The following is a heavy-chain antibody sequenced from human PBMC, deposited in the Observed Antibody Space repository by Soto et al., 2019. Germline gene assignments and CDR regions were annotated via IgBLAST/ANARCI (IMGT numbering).Heavy chain of an antibody. J-gene: IGHJ6*02. CDR2: INTAGDT. CDR1: GFTFSNYD. Sequence: GGSLRLSCAASGFTFSNYDMHWVRQATGKGLEWVSAINTAGDTYYAGSVKGRFTISRENAKNSLYLQMNGLRAEDAAVYFCARASVGMDVWGQGATVTVSS. CDR3: ARASVGMDV. V-gene: IGHV3-13*01.